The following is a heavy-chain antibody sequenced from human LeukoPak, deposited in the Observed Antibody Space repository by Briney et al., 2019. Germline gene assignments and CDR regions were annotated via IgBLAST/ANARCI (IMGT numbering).Heavy chain of an antibody. CDR1: GFTFSNAW. V-gene: IGHV3-15*01. Sequence: PGGSLRLSCAASGFTFSNAWMNWVRQAPGKGLEWVGRIKSKVHGGTTDYAAPVKGRFTISRDDSKNTLYLQMNSLKTEDTAVYYCTTGIRTFWDDSSGYQHFDYWGQGTLVTVSS. J-gene: IGHJ4*02. CDR2: IKSKVHGGTT. D-gene: IGHD3-22*01. CDR3: TTGIRTFWDDSSGYQHFDY.